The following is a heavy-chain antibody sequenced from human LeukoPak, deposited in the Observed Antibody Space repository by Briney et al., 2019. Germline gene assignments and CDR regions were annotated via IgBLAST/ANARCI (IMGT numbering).Heavy chain of an antibody. CDR1: GSTFSSYG. Sequence: PGGSLRLSCAASGSTFSSYGMHWVRQAPGKGLEWVAVIWYDGSNKYYADSVKGRFTISRDNSKNTLYLQMNSLRAEDTAVYYCARPTAAYTPYFDYWGQGTLVTVSS. CDR2: IWYDGSNK. J-gene: IGHJ4*02. CDR3: ARPTAAYTPYFDY. D-gene: IGHD6-13*01. V-gene: IGHV3-33*01.